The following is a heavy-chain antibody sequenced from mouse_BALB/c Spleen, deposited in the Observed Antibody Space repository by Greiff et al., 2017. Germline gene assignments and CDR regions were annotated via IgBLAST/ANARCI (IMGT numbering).Heavy chain of an antibody. J-gene: IGHJ4*01. V-gene: IGHV1-54*01. CDR2: INPGSGGT. D-gene: IGHD2-10*01. CDR1: GYAFTNYL. Sequence: QVQLQQSGAELVRPGTSVKVSCKASGYAFTNYLIEWVKQRPGQGLEWIGVINPGSGGTNYNEKFKGKATLTADKSSSTAYMQLSSLTSDDSAVYFCARPYYGNFYAMDDWGQGTSVTVSS. CDR3: ARPYYGNFYAMDD.